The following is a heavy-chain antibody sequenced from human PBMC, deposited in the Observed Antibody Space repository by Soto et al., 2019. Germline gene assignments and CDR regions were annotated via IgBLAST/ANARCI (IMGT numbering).Heavy chain of an antibody. D-gene: IGHD2-2*01. J-gene: IGHJ5*02. Sequence: AAVKVSCKASGGTFSSYAISWVRQAPGQGLEWMGGIIPIFGTANYAQKSQGRVTITADKSTSTAYMELSSLRSEDTAVYYCAREYCSSTSCKSNRFDPWGQGTLVTVSS. V-gene: IGHV1-69*06. CDR2: IIPIFGTA. CDR3: AREYCSSTSCKSNRFDP. CDR1: GGTFSSYA.